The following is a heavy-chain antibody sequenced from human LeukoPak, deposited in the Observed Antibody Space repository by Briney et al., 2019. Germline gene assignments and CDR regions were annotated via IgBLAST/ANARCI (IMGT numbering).Heavy chain of an antibody. V-gene: IGHV4-30-2*01. CDR1: GGSINSGGYT. CDR3: ARQRTVSTSRGFDV. D-gene: IGHD5/OR15-5a*01. J-gene: IGHJ3*01. CDR2: ISRSGST. Sequence: PSETLSLTCAVSGGSINSGGYTWSWIRQPPGKGLEWIGDISRSGSTNSNPSLKSRLTISLDTSMTHVSLNLRSVTAADTAVYWCARQRTVSTSRGFDVCGQGTMVTVSS.